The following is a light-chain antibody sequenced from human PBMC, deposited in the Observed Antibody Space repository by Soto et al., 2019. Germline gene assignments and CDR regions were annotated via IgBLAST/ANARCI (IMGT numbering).Light chain of an antibody. CDR2: DAS. J-gene: IGKJ4*01. CDR1: QSVNIY. Sequence: EIVLKQSPATLSLSPGERATLSCRASQSVNIYLGWYQQRPGQAPRLLIYDASTRATGIPARFSGSGSETEFTLTIISLEPEDFGVYYCQQRSNWPSVTFGGGTKVEIK. V-gene: IGKV3-11*01. CDR3: QQRSNWPSVT.